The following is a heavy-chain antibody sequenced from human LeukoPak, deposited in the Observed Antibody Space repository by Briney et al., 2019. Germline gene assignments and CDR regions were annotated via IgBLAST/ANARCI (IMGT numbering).Heavy chain of an antibody. CDR1: GASISNYY. J-gene: IGHJ3*02. CDR2: IYYTGST. CDR3: AREGLGGTHSGYDSDAFDI. Sequence: SETLSLTCTVSGASISNYYWSWIRQPPGKGLEWIAYIYYTGSTNYNPSLKSRVTTSVDTTKNQFSLKLNSVTAADPAVYYCAREGLGGTHSGYDSDAFDIWGQGTMVTVSS. D-gene: IGHD5-12*01. V-gene: IGHV4-59*01.